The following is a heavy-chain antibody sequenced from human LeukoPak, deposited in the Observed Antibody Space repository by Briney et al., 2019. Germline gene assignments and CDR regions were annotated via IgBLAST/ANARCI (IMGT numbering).Heavy chain of an antibody. CDR1: GYTLTELA. CDR2: FDPEDVET. J-gene: IGHJ4*02. V-gene: IGHV1-24*01. Sequence: ASVKVSCKVSGYTLTELAIHWVRQAPGNGLEWMGGFDPEDVETIYAQRFQGRVTMTEDKSTDTAYMEMSSLRSEDTAVYYCATWSGSYYYYWGQGTLVTVSS. D-gene: IGHD3-10*01. CDR3: ATWSGSYYYY.